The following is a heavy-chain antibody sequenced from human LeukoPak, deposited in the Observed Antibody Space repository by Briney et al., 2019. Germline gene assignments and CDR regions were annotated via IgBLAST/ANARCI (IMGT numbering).Heavy chain of an antibody. J-gene: IGHJ6*02. CDR2: IYTSGST. V-gene: IGHV4-4*07. CDR3: AGAGIWFGEAYGMDV. D-gene: IGHD3-10*01. CDR1: GGSISSYY. Sequence: SETLSLTCTVSGGSISSYYWSWIRQPAGKGLEWIGRIYTSGSTNYNPSLKSRVTMSVDTSKNQFSLKLSSVTAADTAVYYCAGAGIWFGEAYGMDVWGQGTTVTVSS.